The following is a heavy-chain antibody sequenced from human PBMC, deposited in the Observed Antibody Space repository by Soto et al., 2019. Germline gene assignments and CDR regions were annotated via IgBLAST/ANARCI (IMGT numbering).Heavy chain of an antibody. CDR1: GGSISSGGYY. CDR2: IYYSGST. D-gene: IGHD3-22*01. CDR3: ARGGLYDSSGYHLAEDYFDY. J-gene: IGHJ4*02. Sequence: PSETLSLTCTVSGGSISSGGYYWSWIRQHPGKGLEWIGYIYYSGSTYYNPSLKSRVTISVDTSKNQFSLKLSSVTAADTAVYYCARGGLYDSSGYHLAEDYFDYWGQGNLVTGSS. V-gene: IGHV4-31*03.